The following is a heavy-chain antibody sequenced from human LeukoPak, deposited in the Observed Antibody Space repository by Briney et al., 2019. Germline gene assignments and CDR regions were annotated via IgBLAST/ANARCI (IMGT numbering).Heavy chain of an antibody. J-gene: IGHJ4*02. CDR3: VREERIGPEEYFDF. Sequence: GGSLRLSCATSGFIFDDYDMRWVRQAPGKGLEWVSGISWNGGSTGYADSVKGRFTISRDNAKNSLSLQMNSLRVEDTALYYCVREERIGPEEYFDFWGQGTLVTVSS. CDR1: GFIFDDYD. CDR2: ISWNGGST. D-gene: IGHD2-15*01. V-gene: IGHV3-20*04.